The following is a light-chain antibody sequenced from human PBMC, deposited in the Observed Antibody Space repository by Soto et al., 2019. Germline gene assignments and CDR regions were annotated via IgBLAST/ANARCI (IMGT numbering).Light chain of an antibody. CDR1: SSNIGSGYD. Sequence: QAVVTQPPSVSGAPGQRVTISCIGSSSNIGSGYDVHWYQQFPRTAPKLLISGDSNRPSGVPDRFSGSKSGTSASLAITGLQTEDEADYYCAAWDDRLSGLVFGRGTKLTVL. V-gene: IGLV1-40*01. CDR2: GDS. CDR3: AAWDDRLSGLV. J-gene: IGLJ2*01.